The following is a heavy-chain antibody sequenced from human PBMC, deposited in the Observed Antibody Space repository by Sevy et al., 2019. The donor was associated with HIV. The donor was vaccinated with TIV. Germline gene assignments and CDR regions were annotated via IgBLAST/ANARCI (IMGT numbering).Heavy chain of an antibody. CDR2: IRSKPYGGAT. D-gene: IGHD2-2*01. CDR1: GFTFGDYG. Sequence: GGSLRLSCTTSGFTFGDYGMSWFRQAPGKGLEWIGFIRSKPYGGATEYAASVKGRFTNSREDSKSIASLQMSSLKTEDTAVYYCSRVPLPRLCSSASCYEGDDYYYGMDVWGQGTTVTVSS. CDR3: SRVPLPRLCSSASCYEGDDYYYGMDV. J-gene: IGHJ6*02. V-gene: IGHV3-49*03.